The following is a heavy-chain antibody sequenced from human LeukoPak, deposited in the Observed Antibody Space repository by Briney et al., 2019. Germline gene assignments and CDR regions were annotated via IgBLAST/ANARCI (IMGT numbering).Heavy chain of an antibody. D-gene: IGHD1-1*01. CDR1: GLTLRALY. V-gene: IGHV3-33*01. J-gene: IGHJ6*02. Sequence: GGPLDPSGAAPGLTLRALYMGWAGQAPGKGLERGAVIWKDGSNKYYADSVKGRFTISRDNSKNTLYLQMNSLRAEDTAVYYCARGQLEWENYYYGMDVWGQGTTVTVSS. CDR3: ARGQLEWENYYYGMDV. CDR2: IWKDGSNK.